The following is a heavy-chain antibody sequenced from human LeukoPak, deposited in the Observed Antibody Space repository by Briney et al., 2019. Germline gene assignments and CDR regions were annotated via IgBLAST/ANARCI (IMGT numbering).Heavy chain of an antibody. Sequence: SETLSLTCTVSGYSISSGYYWGWIRQPPGKGLEWIGSIYHSGSTYYNPSLKSRVTISVDTSKNQFSLKLRSVTAADTAVYYCARDREKGWFDPWGQGTLVTVSS. CDR3: ARDREKGWFDP. V-gene: IGHV4-38-2*02. D-gene: IGHD1-26*01. CDR2: IYHSGST. J-gene: IGHJ5*02. CDR1: GYSISSGYY.